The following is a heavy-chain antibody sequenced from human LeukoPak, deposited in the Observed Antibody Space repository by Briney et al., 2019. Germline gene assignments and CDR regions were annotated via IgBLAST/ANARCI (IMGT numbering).Heavy chain of an antibody. Sequence: SETLSLTCTVSGGSITTYYWSWVRQAPGKGLEWIGYIDHNGSPNYNPSLRSRVTMSLDRSNNQFSLKLDSVTAADTAIYYCARDLKVGWYFDLWGRGTLVTVSS. CDR1: GGSITTYY. J-gene: IGHJ2*01. V-gene: IGHV4-59*01. CDR2: IDHNGSP. CDR3: ARDLKVGWYFDL.